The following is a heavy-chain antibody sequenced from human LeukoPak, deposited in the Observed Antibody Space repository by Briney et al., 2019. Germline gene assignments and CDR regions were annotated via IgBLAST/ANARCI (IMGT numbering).Heavy chain of an antibody. D-gene: IGHD3-22*01. CDR1: GYTFTGYY. J-gene: IGHJ4*02. V-gene: IGHV1-2*02. Sequence: ASVKVSCKASGYTFTGYYMHWVRQAPGQGVEWMGWINPNSGGTNYAQKFQGRVTMTRDTSISTAYMELSRLRSDDTAVYYCARGLYDSSGYYSIGGYWGQGTLVTVSS. CDR3: ARGLYDSSGYYSIGGY. CDR2: INPNSGGT.